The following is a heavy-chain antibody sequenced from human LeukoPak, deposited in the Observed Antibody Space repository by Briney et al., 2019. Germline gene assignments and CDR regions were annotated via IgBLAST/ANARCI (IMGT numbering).Heavy chain of an antibody. D-gene: IGHD6-13*01. CDR1: GYSITNDYY. J-gene: IGHJ5*02. CDR3: ARVGSSSWYGGGLWFDP. V-gene: IGHV4-38-2*02. Sequence: SETLSLTCIVSGYSITNDYYWGWVWQPPGKGLEWIASIAHTGGTYYNPSLKSRVTISVDTSKNQFSLKLSSVTAADTAVYYCARVGSSSWYGGGLWFDPWGQGTLVTVSS. CDR2: IAHTGGT.